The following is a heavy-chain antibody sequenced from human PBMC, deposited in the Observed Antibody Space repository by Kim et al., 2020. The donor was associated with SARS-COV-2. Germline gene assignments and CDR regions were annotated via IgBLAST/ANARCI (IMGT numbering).Heavy chain of an antibody. V-gene: IGHV3-48*03. D-gene: IGHD6-19*01. CDR3: ARETSVGGGDY. J-gene: IGHJ4*02. CDR1: GFTFNSYE. Sequence: GGTLRLSCAAAGFTFNSYEMNWVRQAPGKGLEWVSYISSSGITDHYADSVKGRFTVSRDNAKNSLYLQMNSLRVEDTAVYYCARETSVGGGDYWGQGTLVTVSS. CDR2: ISSSGITD.